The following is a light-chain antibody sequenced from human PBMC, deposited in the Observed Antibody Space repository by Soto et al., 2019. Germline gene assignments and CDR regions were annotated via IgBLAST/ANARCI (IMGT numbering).Light chain of an antibody. Sequence: EIALTQSPGTLSLSPRERPTLSCRASQSVSSSYLAWYQQKAGQAPRLLIYGASSRVTGVPDRFSGSGSGTDFTLTISRLEPEDFAVYYCQQYGSSPKTFGQGTKVDI. CDR3: QQYGSSPKT. V-gene: IGKV3-20*01. CDR2: GAS. J-gene: IGKJ1*01. CDR1: QSVSSSY.